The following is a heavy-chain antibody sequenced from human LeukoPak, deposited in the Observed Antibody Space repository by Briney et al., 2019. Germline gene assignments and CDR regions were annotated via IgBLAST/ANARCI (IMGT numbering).Heavy chain of an antibody. CDR2: INHSAST. CDR1: GGSFSGYY. CDR3: ARQAYDILTGYYWNYYYYMDV. Sequence: SETLSLTCAVFGGSFSGYYWSWIRQPPGKGLEWIGEINHSASTNYNPSLKSRVTISVDTSKNQFSLKLSSVTAADTAVYYCARQAYDILTGYYWNYYYYMDVWGKGTTVTISS. V-gene: IGHV4-34*01. J-gene: IGHJ6*03. D-gene: IGHD3-9*01.